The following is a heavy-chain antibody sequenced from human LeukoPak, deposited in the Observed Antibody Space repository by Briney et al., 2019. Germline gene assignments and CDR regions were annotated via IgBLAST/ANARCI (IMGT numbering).Heavy chain of an antibody. D-gene: IGHD1-7*01. Sequence: RASVKVSCKASGYTFTSYGISWVRQAPGQGLEWMGWISAYNGNTNYAQKLQGRVTMTTDTSTSTAYMELRSLRSDDTAVYYCARVLPHWNYEWENWFDPWGQGTLVTVSS. CDR3: ARVLPHWNYEWENWFDP. CDR1: GYTFTSYG. J-gene: IGHJ5*02. CDR2: ISAYNGNT. V-gene: IGHV1-18*01.